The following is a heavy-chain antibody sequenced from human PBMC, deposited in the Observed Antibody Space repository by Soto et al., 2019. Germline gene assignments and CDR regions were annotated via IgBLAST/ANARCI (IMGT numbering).Heavy chain of an antibody. CDR2: MNPGSGDT. J-gene: IGHJ5*02. D-gene: IGHD3-16*01. Sequence: GASVKVSCKASGESLTNNDVSWVRQATGQGLEWMGWMNPGSGDTGYAQKFQGRVTMTRDISIATAYMELSSLRSDDTAIYYCARMATFGSLNWFDPWGQGTLVTVSS. CDR3: ARMATFGSLNWFDP. CDR1: GESLTNND. V-gene: IGHV1-8*01.